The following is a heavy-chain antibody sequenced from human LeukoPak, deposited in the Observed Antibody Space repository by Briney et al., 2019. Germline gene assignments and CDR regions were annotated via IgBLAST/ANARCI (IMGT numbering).Heavy chain of an antibody. V-gene: IGHV3-74*01. J-gene: IGHJ4*02. CDR1: RFSFSNYW. Sequence: GGSLRLSCVASRFSFSNYWMHWVGQAPGKGLVWVSRVKSDGSNPSYADSVKGRFTISRDNAENMLYLQMNTLGAEDTAVYYCARDIVSGSGSLDYWGQGTLVTVSS. CDR2: VKSDGSNP. D-gene: IGHD3-10*01. CDR3: ARDIVSGSGSLDY.